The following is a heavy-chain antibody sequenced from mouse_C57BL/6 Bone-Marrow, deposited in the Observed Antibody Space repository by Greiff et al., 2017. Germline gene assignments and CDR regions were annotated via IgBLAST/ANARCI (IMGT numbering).Heavy chain of an antibody. J-gene: IGHJ2*01. CDR2: ISDGGSYT. CDR3: ARRFYGSSPYYFDY. V-gene: IGHV5-4*03. Sequence: EVQVVESGGGLVKPGGSLKLSCAASGFTFSSYAMSWVRQTPEKRLEWVATISDGGSYTYYPDNVKGRFTISRDNAKNNLYLQMSHLKSEDTAMYYCARRFYGSSPYYFDYWGQGTTLTVSS. D-gene: IGHD1-1*01. CDR1: GFTFSSYA.